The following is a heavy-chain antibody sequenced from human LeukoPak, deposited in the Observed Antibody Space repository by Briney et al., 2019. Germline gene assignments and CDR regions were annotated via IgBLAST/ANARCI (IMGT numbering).Heavy chain of an antibody. CDR1: GYTFTSYG. J-gene: IGHJ5*02. V-gene: IGHV1-18*01. Sequence: ASVKVSCKTSGYTFTSYGISWVRQAPGQGLEWMGWINAYNGNTNYAQKLQGRVTMTTDTSTSTAYMELRSLRSDDTAVYYCARDPTVTTWVWFDPWGQGTLVTVSS. CDR3: ARDPTVTTWVWFDP. D-gene: IGHD4-17*01. CDR2: INAYNGNT.